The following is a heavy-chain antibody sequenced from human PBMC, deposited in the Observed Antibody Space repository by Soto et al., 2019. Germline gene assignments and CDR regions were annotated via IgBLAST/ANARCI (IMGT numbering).Heavy chain of an antibody. V-gene: IGHV4-34*01. CDR3: ARQGLRSHYYYYGMDV. J-gene: IGHJ6*02. CDR1: GGSLSDYY. CDR2: INHCGTI. D-gene: IGHD4-17*01. Sequence: TLSLTCAVYGGSLSDYYWRWIRQPPGKGLEWIGEINHCGTINYNPSLKSRVTISVDTSKNQFSLKLSSVTAADTAVYYCARQGLRSHYYYYGMDVWGQGTTVTVSS.